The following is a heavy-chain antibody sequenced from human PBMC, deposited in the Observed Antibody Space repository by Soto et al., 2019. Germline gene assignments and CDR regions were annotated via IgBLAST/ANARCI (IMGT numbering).Heavy chain of an antibody. CDR3: ATGIQSSFGY. Sequence: EVQLVESGGGLIQPGGSLRLSCAASGFTVSSTYMSWVRQTPGKGLEWVSDIYRGGSTNYADSVKGRFTTSRDSSKNTVYLQMNSLRGEDTAVYFCATGIQSSFGYWGQGTLVTVSS. CDR1: GFTVSSTY. V-gene: IGHV3-53*01. CDR2: IYRGGST. J-gene: IGHJ4*02.